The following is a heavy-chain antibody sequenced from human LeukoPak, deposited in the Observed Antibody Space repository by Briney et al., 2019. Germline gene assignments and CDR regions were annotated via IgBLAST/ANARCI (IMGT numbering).Heavy chain of an antibody. CDR3: ASPRDRTHYAAFDY. D-gene: IGHD4-17*01. CDR2: IHYSGST. J-gene: IGHJ4*02. V-gene: IGHV4-31*01. CDR1: GGSISSGGYY. Sequence: SETLSLTCTVSGGSISSGGYYWSWIRQHPGKGLEWIGYIHYSGSTYYNPSLKSQVSISLDTSKNQFSLKLSSVTAADTAVYYCASPRDRTHYAAFDYWGQETLVTVSS.